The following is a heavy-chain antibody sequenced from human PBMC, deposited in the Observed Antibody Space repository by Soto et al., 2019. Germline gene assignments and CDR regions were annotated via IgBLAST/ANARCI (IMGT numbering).Heavy chain of an antibody. CDR2: INSDGSST. CDR1: GFTFSSYW. V-gene: IGHV3-74*01. Sequence: GGSLRLSCAASGFTFSSYWMHWVRQAPGKGLVWVSRINSDGSSTSYADSVKGRFTISRDNAKNTLYLQMNSLRAEDTAVYYCARPNYCGGDCYSAGVDYWGQGTLVTVSS. J-gene: IGHJ4*02. D-gene: IGHD2-21*02. CDR3: ARPNYCGGDCYSAGVDY.